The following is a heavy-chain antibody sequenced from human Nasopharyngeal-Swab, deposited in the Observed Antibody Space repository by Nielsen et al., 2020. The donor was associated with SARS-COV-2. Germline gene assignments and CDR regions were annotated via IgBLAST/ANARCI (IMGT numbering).Heavy chain of an antibody. CDR2: IKQDGSEK. Sequence: GGSLRLSCAASGFTFSSYWMGWVRQAPGKGLEWVANIKQDGSEKYYVDSVKGRFTISRDNAKNSLYLQMNSLRAEDTAVYYCARDWDYYDSSGFDYWGQGTLVTVSS. J-gene: IGHJ4*02. D-gene: IGHD3-22*01. V-gene: IGHV3-7*01. CDR1: GFTFSSYW. CDR3: ARDWDYYDSSGFDY.